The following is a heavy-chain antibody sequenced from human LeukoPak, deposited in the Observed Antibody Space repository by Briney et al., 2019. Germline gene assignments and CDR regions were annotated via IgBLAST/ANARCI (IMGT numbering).Heavy chain of an antibody. CDR2: IIPIFGTG. V-gene: IGHV1-69*01. D-gene: IGHD6-6*01. CDR1: GGTFSNYA. J-gene: IGHJ4*02. Sequence: AASVKVSCKASGGTFSNYAISWVRQAPGQGLEWMGGIIPIFGTGNYAQKFQGRVTITADESTNTAYMELRSLRSEDTAVYYCARDPVHSSRHSSSGYWGQGTLVTVSS. CDR3: ARDPVHSSRHSSSGY.